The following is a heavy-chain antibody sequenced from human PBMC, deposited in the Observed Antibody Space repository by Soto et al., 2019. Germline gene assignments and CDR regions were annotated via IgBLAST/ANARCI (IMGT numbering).Heavy chain of an antibody. V-gene: IGHV4-30-2*01. D-gene: IGHD1-1*01. Sequence: PSETLSLTCTVSGCSISSGGYSWNWIRQAPGKGLEWIGYIYHSGYTLYNPSLKGRVTISVDKSKNHFSLNLTSVTAADTAVYYCARDQLEGNWFDPWGQGTLVTVSS. CDR2: IYHSGYT. J-gene: IGHJ5*02. CDR3: ARDQLEGNWFDP. CDR1: GCSISSGGYS.